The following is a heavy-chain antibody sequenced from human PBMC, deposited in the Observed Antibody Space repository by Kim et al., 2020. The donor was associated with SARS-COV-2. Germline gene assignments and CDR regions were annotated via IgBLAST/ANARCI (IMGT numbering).Heavy chain of an antibody. Sequence: YAQKLQGRVTMTTDTSTSTAYMELRSLGSDDTAVYYCASAPGYSSGWYRIWGQGTLVTVSS. CDR3: ASAPGYSSGWYRI. J-gene: IGHJ4*02. D-gene: IGHD6-19*01. V-gene: IGHV1-18*01.